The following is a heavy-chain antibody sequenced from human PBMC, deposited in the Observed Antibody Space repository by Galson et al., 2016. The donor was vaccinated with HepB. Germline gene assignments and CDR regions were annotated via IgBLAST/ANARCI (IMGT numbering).Heavy chain of an antibody. CDR2: IRSKAYGGTT. CDR3: TRDPYCDGYCDPPYFDF. CDR1: GFTFGDYA. D-gene: IGHD2-21*02. Sequence: SLRLSCAASGFTFGDYAMTWFRQAPGKGLEWVGVIRSKAYGGTTEYAASVKGRFIISRDDSRSIAYLQMNSLKSEDTAVYYCTRDPYCDGYCDPPYFDFWGQGTLVTVSS. V-gene: IGHV3-49*03. J-gene: IGHJ4*02.